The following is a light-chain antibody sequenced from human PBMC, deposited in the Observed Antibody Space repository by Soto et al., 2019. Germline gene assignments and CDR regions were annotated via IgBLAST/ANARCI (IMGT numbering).Light chain of an antibody. J-gene: IGLJ3*02. CDR2: TNN. CDR1: SSNIGSHL. V-gene: IGLV1-44*01. Sequence: QSVLTQPPSVSGTPGQRVTISCSGSSSNIGSHLVNWYQQVPGTAPRLLIYTNNQRPSGGPDRFSDSKSGTSASLAISGLQSEDEADYYCAAWDGSLQSWVFGGGTKLTVL. CDR3: AAWDGSLQSWV.